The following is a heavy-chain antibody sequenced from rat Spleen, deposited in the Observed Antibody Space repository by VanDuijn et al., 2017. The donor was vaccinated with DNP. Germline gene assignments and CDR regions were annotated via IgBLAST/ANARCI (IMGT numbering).Heavy chain of an antibody. J-gene: IGHJ2*01. CDR1: GFTFSDHN. CDR3: ARWYSSGFCFDY. Sequence: EVQLVESGGGLVQPGGSLKLSCVASGFTFSDHNMAWVRQAPKKGLEWVATIAFDGRSTFYGESVRGRVTISRDNAKNTLYLQMNSLRSEDMATYYCARWYSSGFCFDYWGQGVMVTVSS. V-gene: IGHV5-22*01. CDR2: IAFDGRST. D-gene: IGHD4-3*01.